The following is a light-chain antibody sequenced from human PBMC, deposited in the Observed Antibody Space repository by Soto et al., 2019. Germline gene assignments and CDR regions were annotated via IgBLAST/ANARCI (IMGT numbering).Light chain of an antibody. J-gene: IGKJ4*01. Sequence: EIVITQSPATLSLSPGDGAALSFRASQSVSSNLAWYQQKPGQAPRLLIYGASTRATGITARFSGSGSGTEFTLTISSLQSEDFAVYYCQQYNNCPLTFGGGTKVDIK. CDR3: QQYNNCPLT. V-gene: IGKV3-15*01. CDR1: QSVSSN. CDR2: GAS.